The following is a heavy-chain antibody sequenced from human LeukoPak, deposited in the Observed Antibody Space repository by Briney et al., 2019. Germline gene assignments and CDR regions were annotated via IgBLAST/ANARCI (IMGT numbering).Heavy chain of an antibody. Sequence: ASVKVSCKVPGYTLTELSMHWVRQAPGKGLEWMGGFDPEDGETIYAQKFQGRVTMTEDTSTDTAYMELSSLRSEDTAVYYCATRSGYSGYDYGNWYFDLWGRGTLVTVSS. D-gene: IGHD5-12*01. V-gene: IGHV1-24*01. CDR2: FDPEDGET. J-gene: IGHJ2*01. CDR3: ATRSGYSGYDYGNWYFDL. CDR1: GYTLTELS.